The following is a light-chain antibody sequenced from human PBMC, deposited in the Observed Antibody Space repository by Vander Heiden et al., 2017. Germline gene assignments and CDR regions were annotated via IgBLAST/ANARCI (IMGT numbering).Light chain of an antibody. J-gene: IGLJ2*01. CDR2: EVN. CDR3: SSYAGSDNVV. Sequence: QSALTQPPSASGSPGPSVTISCAGTSSDVGGYNYVSWYQQHPGKAPKLMIYEVNKRPSGVPVRFSGSRSGNTASLTVSGLQAEDEADYYCSSYAGSDNVVFGAGTKLTGL. CDR1: SSDVGGYNY. V-gene: IGLV2-8*01.